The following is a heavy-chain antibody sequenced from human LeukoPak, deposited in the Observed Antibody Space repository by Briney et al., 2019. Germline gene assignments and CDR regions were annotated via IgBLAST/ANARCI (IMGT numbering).Heavy chain of an antibody. CDR1: GGSISSGGYS. V-gene: IGHV4-30-2*01. J-gene: IGHJ5*02. Sequence: PSQTLSLTCAVSGGSISSGGYSWSWIRQPPGKGLEWIGYIYHSGSTNYNPSLKSRVTISVDTSKNQFSLKLSSVTAADTAVYYCATVYSSSWYQGFDPWGQGTLVTVSS. CDR3: ATVYSSSWYQGFDP. D-gene: IGHD6-13*01. CDR2: IYHSGST.